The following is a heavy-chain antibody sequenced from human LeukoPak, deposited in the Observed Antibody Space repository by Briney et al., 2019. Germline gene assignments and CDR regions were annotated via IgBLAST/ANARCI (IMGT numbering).Heavy chain of an antibody. CDR2: IYNSGST. J-gene: IGHJ4*02. V-gene: IGHV4-39*01. Sequence: SETLSLTCTVSGGSISSGSYYWGWIRQPPGKGLEWIGSIYNSGSTYFNPSLKSRVTISVDTSKNQFSLKVNSVTAADTAVYYCARHANEYDFWSAYVPYYFDYWGQGTLVTVSS. D-gene: IGHD3-3*01. CDR3: ARHANEYDFWSAYVPYYFDY. CDR1: GGSISSGSYY.